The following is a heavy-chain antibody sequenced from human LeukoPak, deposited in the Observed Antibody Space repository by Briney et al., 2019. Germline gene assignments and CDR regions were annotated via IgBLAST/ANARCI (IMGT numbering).Heavy chain of an antibody. Sequence: GGSLRLSCAASGFTFSSYWMHWVRQAPGKGLVWVSRINSDGSSTKYADSVKGRFTISRDNAKNTLYVQMNNLRAEDTAVYYCARVDPKAPGDYSWGRGTLVTVS. V-gene: IGHV3-74*03. CDR1: GFTFSSYW. CDR3: ARVDPKAPGDYS. CDR2: INSDGSST. J-gene: IGHJ4*02. D-gene: IGHD2-2*03.